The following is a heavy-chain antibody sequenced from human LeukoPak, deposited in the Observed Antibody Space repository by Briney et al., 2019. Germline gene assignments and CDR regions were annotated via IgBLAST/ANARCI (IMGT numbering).Heavy chain of an antibody. D-gene: IGHD3-3*01. CDR3: ARGVESYNWFDP. V-gene: IGHV1-2*02. Sequence: GASVKVSCKASGHTFTGYYMHWVRQAPGQGLEWMGWINPKSGGTNYAQKFQGRVTMTSDTSISTAYMELSRLRYDDTAVYYCARGVESYNWFDPWGQGTLVTVSS. J-gene: IGHJ5*02. CDR1: GHTFTGYY. CDR2: INPKSGGT.